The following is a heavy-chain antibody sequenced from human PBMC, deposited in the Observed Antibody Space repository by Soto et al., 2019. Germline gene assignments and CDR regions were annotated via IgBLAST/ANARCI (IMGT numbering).Heavy chain of an antibody. V-gene: IGHV1-18*04. Sequence: ASVKVSCKASGYTFTSYGISWVRQAPGQGLEWMGWISAYNGNTNYAQKLQGRVTMTTDTSTSTAYMELRSLRSDDTAVYYCATTGGGSYYYYYYGMDVWGQGTTVTAP. CDR2: ISAYNGNT. CDR3: ATTGGGSYYYYYYGMDV. J-gene: IGHJ6*02. D-gene: IGHD1-26*01. CDR1: GYTFTSYG.